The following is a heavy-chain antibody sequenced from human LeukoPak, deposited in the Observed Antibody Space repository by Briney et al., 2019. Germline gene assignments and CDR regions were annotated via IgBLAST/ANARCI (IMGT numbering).Heavy chain of an antibody. Sequence: GGSLRLSCAASGFTFSSYSMNWVRQAPGKGLEWVSAISSSGSYIYYADSVKGRFTISRDNAKNSLYLQMNSLRAEDTAVYYCARGATYSSSSPHYWGQGTLVTVSS. V-gene: IGHV3-21*01. CDR2: ISSSGSYI. D-gene: IGHD6-6*01. CDR1: GFTFSSYS. J-gene: IGHJ4*02. CDR3: ARGATYSSSSPHY.